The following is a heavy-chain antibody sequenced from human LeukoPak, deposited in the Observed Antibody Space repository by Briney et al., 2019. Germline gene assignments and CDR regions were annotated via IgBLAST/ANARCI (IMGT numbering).Heavy chain of an antibody. J-gene: IGHJ4*02. D-gene: IGHD5-24*01. V-gene: IGHV4-39*07. CDR1: GGSISSSSYY. CDR2: SYYSGST. Sequence: SETLSLTCTVSGGSISSSSYYWGWIRQHPGKGLEWIGSSYYSGSTYYNPSLKSRVTISVDTSKNQFSLKLSSVTAADTAVYYCAREWPDGYNYPFYFDYWGQGTLVTVSS. CDR3: AREWPDGYNYPFYFDY.